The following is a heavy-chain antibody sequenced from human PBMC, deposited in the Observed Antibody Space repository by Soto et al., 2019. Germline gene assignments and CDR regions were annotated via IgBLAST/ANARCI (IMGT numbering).Heavy chain of an antibody. J-gene: IGHJ5*02. D-gene: IGHD5-18*01. CDR3: ARGTVDTAMIT. CDR2: IYHSGTT. V-gene: IGHV4-31*03. Sequence: QVQLQESGPGLVKPSQTLSLTCTVSGGSISSGGYYWSWIRQHPGKGLGWIGHIYHSGTTYDNPSLKSRVTIAVDTSTNQFSLKLSSVTAADTAVYYCARGTVDTAMITWGQGTLVTVSS. CDR1: GGSISSGGYY.